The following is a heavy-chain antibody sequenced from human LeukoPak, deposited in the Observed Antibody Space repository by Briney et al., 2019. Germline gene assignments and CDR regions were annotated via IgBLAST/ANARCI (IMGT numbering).Heavy chain of an antibody. Sequence: TSETLSLTCTVSGGSVSTGSYYWSWIRQPAGRGLEWIGHIHTSGTMNYNASLKSRVRISVETSKNQFSLRLSSVTAADTAVYFCARGILRDYYDSSGFYHRGGVGYWGQGTLVTVSS. V-gene: IGHV4-61*09. J-gene: IGHJ4*02. CDR1: GGSVSTGSYY. CDR3: ARGILRDYYDSSGFYHRGGVGY. CDR2: IHTSGTM. D-gene: IGHD3-22*01.